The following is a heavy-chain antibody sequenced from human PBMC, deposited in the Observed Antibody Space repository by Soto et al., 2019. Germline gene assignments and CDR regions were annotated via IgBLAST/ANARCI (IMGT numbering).Heavy chain of an antibody. CDR2: INWNGATI. CDR3: ARSNYYDDYWSPYDY. CDR1: GFTFDDFG. V-gene: IGHV3-20*04. Sequence: EVQLVESGGGVVRPGGSLRLSCAASGFTFDDFGMSWVREASGKGLEWVAGINWNGATIGYADSVKGRFTISRDNAKNSLYLQMSSLRAEDTALYYCARSNYYDDYWSPYDYWGQGTLVTVPS. J-gene: IGHJ4*02. D-gene: IGHD3-3*01.